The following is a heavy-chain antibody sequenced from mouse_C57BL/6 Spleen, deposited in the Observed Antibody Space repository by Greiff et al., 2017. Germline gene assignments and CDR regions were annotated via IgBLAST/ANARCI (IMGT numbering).Heavy chain of an antibody. Sequence: QVQLQQPGAELVKPGASVKLSCKASGYTFTSYWMHWVKQRPGRGLAWIGRIDPKSGGTKYNEKFKSKATLTVDKPSSTAYMQLRSLTSADSAVYYCAEGHGYYGYFDYWGQGTTLTVSS. CDR3: AEGHGYYGYFDY. CDR2: IDPKSGGT. J-gene: IGHJ2*01. D-gene: IGHD2-3*01. V-gene: IGHV1-72*01. CDR1: GYTFTSYW.